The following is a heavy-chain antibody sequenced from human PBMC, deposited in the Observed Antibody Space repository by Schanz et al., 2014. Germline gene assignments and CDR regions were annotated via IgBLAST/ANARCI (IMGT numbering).Heavy chain of an antibody. J-gene: IGHJ4*02. V-gene: IGHV3-23*04. CDR1: GFTFITYT. CDR2: LSGSGGST. D-gene: IGHD3-9*01. CDR3: AKQIHYDILTVTRN. Sequence: VQLVESGGGVVQPGRSLRLSCEASGFTFITYTMNWVRQAPGKGLEWVSALSGSGGSTYYADSVKGRFTISRDNSKNTLYLQMNSLRAEDTAVYYCAKQIHYDILTVTRNWGQGTLXTVSS.